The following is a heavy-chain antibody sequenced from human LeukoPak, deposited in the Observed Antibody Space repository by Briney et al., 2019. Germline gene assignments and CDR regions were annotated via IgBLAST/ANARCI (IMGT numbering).Heavy chain of an antibody. CDR1: GFTFSNYA. CDR2: ISGSGGST. Sequence: GGSLRLSCAASGFTFSNYAMSWVRQAPGKGLEWVSAISGSGGSTYYADSVKGRFTISRDNSKNTLYLQMNSLRAEDTAVYYCAKDQAYYYDSSGYYYLDYWGQGTLVTVSS. D-gene: IGHD3-22*01. CDR3: AKDQAYYYDSSGYYYLDY. V-gene: IGHV3-23*01. J-gene: IGHJ4*02.